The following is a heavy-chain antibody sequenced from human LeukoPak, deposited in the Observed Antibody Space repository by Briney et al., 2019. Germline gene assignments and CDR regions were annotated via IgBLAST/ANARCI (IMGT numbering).Heavy chain of an antibody. CDR2: IYHSGST. V-gene: IGHV4-34*01. CDR3: ARVIDY. J-gene: IGHJ4*02. CDR1: GGSFSGYY. Sequence: SETLSLTCAVYGGSFSGYYWSWIRQPPGKGLEWIGTIYHSGSTYYNPSLKSRVTISVDTSKNQFSLKLSSVTAADTAVYYCARVIDYWGQGTLVTVSS.